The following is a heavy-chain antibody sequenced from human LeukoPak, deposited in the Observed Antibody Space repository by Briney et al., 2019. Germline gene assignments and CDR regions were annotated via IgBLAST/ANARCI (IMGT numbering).Heavy chain of an antibody. J-gene: IGHJ6*03. Sequence: GGSLRLSCAASGFPFSDYYMNWIRQAPGKGLEWISYISSSGTTRYYADSVKGRFSISRDSSKNILYLQMNSLRAEDTAVYYCAKDRCSNGVGCYYYYMDVWGKGTTVTISS. V-gene: IGHV3-11*04. CDR3: AKDRCSNGVGCYYYYMDV. D-gene: IGHD2-8*01. CDR1: GFPFSDYY. CDR2: ISSSGTTR.